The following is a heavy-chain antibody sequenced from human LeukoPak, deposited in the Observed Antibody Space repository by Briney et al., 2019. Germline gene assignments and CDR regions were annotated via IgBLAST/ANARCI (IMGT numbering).Heavy chain of an antibody. CDR2: IKQDGSEK. V-gene: IGHV3-7*01. CDR3: ARGGGYRWLQFPFEY. CDR1: GFTFSTYW. J-gene: IGHJ4*02. Sequence: GSLRLSCAASGFTFSTYWMTWVRPAPGKGLELVANIKQDGSEKYYVDSVKGRFTISRDNAKNSLDLQMDSLRVEDTAVYYCARGGGYRWLQFPFEYWGQGTLVTVSS. D-gene: IGHD5-24*01.